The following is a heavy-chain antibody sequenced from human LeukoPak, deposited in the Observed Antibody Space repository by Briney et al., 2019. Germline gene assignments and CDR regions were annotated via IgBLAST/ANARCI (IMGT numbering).Heavy chain of an antibody. D-gene: IGHD3-22*01. Sequence: GGSLRLSCLVSGFTFSDHYVEWVRQAPGKGLEWVGRSRDKTNGYTTEYAASVKGRFTISRDDSKNSLYLQMNSLKIEDTAVYYCARTDRSGLHVFDTWGQGTKVTVSS. J-gene: IGHJ3*02. V-gene: IGHV3-72*01. CDR1: GFTFSDHY. CDR3: ARTDRSGLHVFDT. CDR2: SRDKTNGYTT.